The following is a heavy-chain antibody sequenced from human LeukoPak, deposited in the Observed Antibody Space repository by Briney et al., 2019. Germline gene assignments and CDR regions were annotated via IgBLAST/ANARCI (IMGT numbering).Heavy chain of an antibody. D-gene: IGHD5-24*01. J-gene: IGHJ4*02. Sequence: SETLSLTCAVYGGSFSGHYWSWTRQPPGKGLEWIGEIHPSGSTSYNPSLKSRVTISVDTSKNQLSLKLSSVTAADTAVYFCARGGDAHKGGNYWGQRTLVTVSS. CDR1: GGSFSGHY. CDR3: ARGGDAHKGGNY. V-gene: IGHV4-34*01. CDR2: IHPSGST.